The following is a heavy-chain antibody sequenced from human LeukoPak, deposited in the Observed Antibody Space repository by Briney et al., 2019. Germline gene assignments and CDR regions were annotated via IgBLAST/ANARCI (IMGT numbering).Heavy chain of an antibody. D-gene: IGHD3-22*01. CDR1: GGSFSGYY. J-gene: IGHJ4*02. CDR3: ARVVRETYYYDSSGYPDKYYFDY. CDR2: INHSGST. V-gene: IGHV4-34*01. Sequence: SETLSLTCAVYGGSFSGYYWSWIRQPPGKGLEWIGEINHSGSTNYNPSLKSRVTISVDTSKNQFSLKLSSVTAADTAVYYCARVVRETYYYDSSGYPDKYYFDYWGQGTLVTVSS.